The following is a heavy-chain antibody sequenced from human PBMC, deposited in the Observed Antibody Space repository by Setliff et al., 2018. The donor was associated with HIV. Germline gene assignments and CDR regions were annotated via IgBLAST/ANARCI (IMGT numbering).Heavy chain of an antibody. Sequence: ASVKVSCKASGYTFIHYYIHWVRQAPGQGLEWMGRIGPHYTAASYAQKFQGRVTMTRDASVTTAYMEVNSLTSDDTAVYYCAKGQGPVDYWGQGTLVTVS. V-gene: IGHV1-2*06. CDR3: AKGQGPVDY. CDR1: GYTFIHYY. CDR2: IGPHYTAA. J-gene: IGHJ4*02.